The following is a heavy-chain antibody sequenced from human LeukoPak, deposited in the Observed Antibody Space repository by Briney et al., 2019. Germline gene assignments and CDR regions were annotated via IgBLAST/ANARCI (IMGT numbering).Heavy chain of an antibody. V-gene: IGHV3-30*02. J-gene: IGHJ5*02. Sequence: PGGSLRLSCAASGFTFSSYGMHWVRQAPGKGLEWVAFIRFDGSNKYYADSVKGRFTIYRDNSKNTVYLQMNSLRAEDTAVYYCAKGLLRFLEWTFDPWGQGTLVTVSS. CDR2: IRFDGSNK. D-gene: IGHD3-3*01. CDR3: AKGLLRFLEWTFDP. CDR1: GFTFSSYG.